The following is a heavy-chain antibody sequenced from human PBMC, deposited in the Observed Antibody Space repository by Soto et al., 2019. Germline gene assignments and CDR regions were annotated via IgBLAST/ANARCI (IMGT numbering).Heavy chain of an antibody. Sequence: QVQLVQSGAEVQKPGASVKVSCKPSGYTFTSYDINWVRQATGQGLEWMGWMNPNSGRTGYAQKFQGRGTMTRNTSINTAYMELSSLRSEDTAVYYCAREVTTGTLDYWGQGTPVTVSS. D-gene: IGHD1-1*01. CDR3: AREVTTGTLDY. CDR2: MNPNSGRT. J-gene: IGHJ4*02. CDR1: GYTFTSYD. V-gene: IGHV1-8*01.